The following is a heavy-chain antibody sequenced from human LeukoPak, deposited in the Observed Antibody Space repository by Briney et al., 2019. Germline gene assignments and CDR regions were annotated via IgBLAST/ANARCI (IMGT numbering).Heavy chain of an antibody. Sequence: SETLSLTCAVYGGSFSGYYWSWTRQPPGKGLEWIGEINHSGSTNYNPSLKSRVTISVDTSKNQFSLKLSSVTAADTAVYYCARAENYDILTGYYIGNNWFDPWGQGTLVTVSS. CDR1: GGSFSGYY. V-gene: IGHV4-34*01. CDR3: ARAENYDILTGYYIGNNWFDP. J-gene: IGHJ5*02. CDR2: INHSGST. D-gene: IGHD3-9*01.